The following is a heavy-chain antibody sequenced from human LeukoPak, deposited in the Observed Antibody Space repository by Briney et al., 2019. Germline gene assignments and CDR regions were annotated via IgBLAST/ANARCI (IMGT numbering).Heavy chain of an antibody. CDR1: GGPFSGYF. Sequence: SETLSLTCAVSGGPFSGYFWSWIRQSSGKGLGWIGEIHNSGTTNYNPSLNSRVTISEDTSKNQFYLNLSSVAAADTAVYYCARRYYYNLGSFPFDFWGQGTLVTVSS. D-gene: IGHD3-10*01. J-gene: IGHJ4*02. V-gene: IGHV4-34*01. CDR3: ARRYYYNLGSFPFDF. CDR2: IHNSGTT.